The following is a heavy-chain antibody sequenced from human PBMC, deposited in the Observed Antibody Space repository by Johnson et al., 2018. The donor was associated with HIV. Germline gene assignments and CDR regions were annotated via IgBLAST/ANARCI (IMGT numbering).Heavy chain of an antibody. J-gene: IGHJ3*02. Sequence: VQLVESGGGVVQPGRSLRLSCAASGFTFSSYAMHWVRQAPGKGLEWVGRIKSKTDGGTIDYAAPVKGRFTISRDDSKNTLYLQMNSLKTEDTALYYCNTDRVDGRGSYYNAFDIWGQGTMVTVSS. CDR1: GFTFSSYA. CDR2: IKSKTDGGTI. V-gene: IGHV3-15*01. CDR3: NTDRVDGRGSYYNAFDI. D-gene: IGHD1-26*01.